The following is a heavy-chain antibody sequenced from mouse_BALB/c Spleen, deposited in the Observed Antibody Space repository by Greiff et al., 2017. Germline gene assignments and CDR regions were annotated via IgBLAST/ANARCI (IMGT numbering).Heavy chain of an antibody. Sequence: QVQLQQPGAELVKPGASVKLSCKASGYTFTSYWMHWVKQRPGQGLEWIGEINPSNGRTNYNEKFKSKATLTVDKSSSTAYMQLSSLTSEDSAVYYCTRVGTATSHWYFDVWGAGTTVTVSS. CDR3: TRVGTATSHWYFDV. CDR1: GYTFTSYW. CDR2: INPSNGRT. V-gene: IGHV1S81*02. J-gene: IGHJ1*01. D-gene: IGHD1-2*01.